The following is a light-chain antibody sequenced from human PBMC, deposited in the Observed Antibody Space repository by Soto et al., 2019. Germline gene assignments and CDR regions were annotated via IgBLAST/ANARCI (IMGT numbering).Light chain of an antibody. J-gene: IGLJ1*01. CDR2: EVT. CDR3: SSYTSSSTYV. CDR1: SSDVGEYNS. Sequence: QSVLTQPASVSGSPGQSITISCTGTSSDVGEYNSVSWYQQHPGKAPKLIIYEVTNRPSGVSDRFSGSKSGNTASLTISGLQAEDEAHYYCSSYTSSSTYVFGVGTKVTVL. V-gene: IGLV2-14*01.